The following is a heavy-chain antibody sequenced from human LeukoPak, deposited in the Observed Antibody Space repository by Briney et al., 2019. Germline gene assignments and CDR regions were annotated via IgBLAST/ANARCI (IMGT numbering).Heavy chain of an antibody. CDR2: INHSGST. CDR1: GGSFSGYY. CDR3: VRDMGYYDKV. D-gene: IGHD3-22*01. V-gene: IGHV4-34*01. Sequence: SETLSLTCAVYGGSFSGYYWSWIRQPPGKGLEWIGEINHSGSTNYNPSLKSRVTISVDTSKDQFSLKLSSVTAADTAVYYCVRDMGYYDKVWGQGTLVTVSS. J-gene: IGHJ4*02.